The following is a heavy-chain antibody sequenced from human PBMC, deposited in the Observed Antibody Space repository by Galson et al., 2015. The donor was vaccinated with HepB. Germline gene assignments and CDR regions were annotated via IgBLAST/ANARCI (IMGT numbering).Heavy chain of an antibody. CDR1: GFTFSDYS. V-gene: IGHV3-21*06. D-gene: IGHD2-15*01. J-gene: IGHJ6*02. Sequence: PLGLSCAASGFTFSDYSMNWVRQAPGKGLEWVSSISSSSNYIYYADSVRGRFTTPRDNAKNSLCLQMDSLRAEDTAMYYCARVDCSGAACQGFGMDVWGQGTAVTVSS. CDR3: ARVDCSGAACQGFGMDV. CDR2: ISSSSNYI.